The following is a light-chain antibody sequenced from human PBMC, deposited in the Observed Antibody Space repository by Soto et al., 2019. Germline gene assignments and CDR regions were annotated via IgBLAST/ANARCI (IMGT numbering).Light chain of an antibody. CDR3: AAWDDSLNAYV. CDR1: SSNIGSNT. CDR2: SNN. J-gene: IGLJ1*01. Sequence: QSVLTQPPSASGTRGQRVTISCSGSSSNIGSNTVNWYQQPPGTAPKLLICSNNQRPSGVPDRFSVSKSGTSASLAISGLQPEDEADYYCAAWDDSLNAYVFGTGTKVTV. V-gene: IGLV1-44*01.